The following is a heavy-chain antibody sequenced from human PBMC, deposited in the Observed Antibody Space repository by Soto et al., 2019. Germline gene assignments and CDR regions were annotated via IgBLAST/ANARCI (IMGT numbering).Heavy chain of an antibody. Sequence: QLQLQESGPGLVKPSETLSLTCSLSGDSITRSTYFWAWFRQSPGKGLEWFGSIYYSGRTHYNPSLKSRVTISVDRSKNQFSLKMSSVTASDTAVYYCAKNLPTTGRFDYWGPGTLVTVSS. CDR2: IYYSGRT. D-gene: IGHD1-1*01. CDR1: GDSITRSTYF. V-gene: IGHV4-39*01. J-gene: IGHJ4*02. CDR3: AKNLPTTGRFDY.